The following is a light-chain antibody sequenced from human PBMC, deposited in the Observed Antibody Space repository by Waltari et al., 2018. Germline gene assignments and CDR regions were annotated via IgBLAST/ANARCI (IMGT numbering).Light chain of an antibody. CDR3: SSYTPTSILV. Sequence: QSALTQPASVSGSPGPSLTLSCPGTRRDVGSFNYVSWYQQHPGTPPKLLIYDVTKRPSGVSGRFSGSKSGNTASLTISGLQPEDEADYFCSSYTPTSILVFGGGTKLTV. J-gene: IGLJ2*01. CDR2: DVT. V-gene: IGLV2-14*03. CDR1: RRDVGSFNY.